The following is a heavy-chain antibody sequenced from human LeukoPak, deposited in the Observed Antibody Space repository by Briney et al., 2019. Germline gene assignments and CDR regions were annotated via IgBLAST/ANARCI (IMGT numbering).Heavy chain of an antibody. J-gene: IGHJ3*02. CDR3: AADSGWYYAFDI. V-gene: IGHV3-23*01. D-gene: IGHD6-19*01. Sequence: GGSLRLSCAASGSTFSSYAMSWVRQAPGKGLEWVSSISGSGGSTYYADSVKGRFTISRDNSKNTLYLQMNSLRAEDTAVYYCAADSGWYYAFDIWGQGTMVTVSS. CDR2: ISGSGGST. CDR1: GSTFSSYA.